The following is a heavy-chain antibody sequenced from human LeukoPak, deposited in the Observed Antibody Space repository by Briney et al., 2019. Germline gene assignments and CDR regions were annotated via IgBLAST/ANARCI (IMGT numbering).Heavy chain of an antibody. V-gene: IGHV4-34*01. CDR3: ARDRRGWYNVDAFDI. CDR1: GGSFSGYY. Sequence: SETLSLTCAVYGGSFSGYYWSWIRQPPGKGLEWIGEINHSGSTNYNPSLKSRVTISVDTSKNQFSLKLSSVTAADTAVYYCARDRRGWYNVDAFDIWGQGTMVTVSS. J-gene: IGHJ3*02. D-gene: IGHD6-19*01. CDR2: INHSGST.